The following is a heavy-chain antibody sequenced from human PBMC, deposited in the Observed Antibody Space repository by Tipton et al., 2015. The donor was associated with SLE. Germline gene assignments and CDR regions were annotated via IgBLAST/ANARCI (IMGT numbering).Heavy chain of an antibody. Sequence: LRLSCAVYGGSFSGYHWSWIRQTPGKGLEWIAEINHSGSTNYNPSLKSRVTISVDTSKNQSSLRLNSVTAADTALYYCARGKNYFGSGTFQYYYYYMDVWDKGTTVTVSS. V-gene: IGHV4-34*01. CDR1: GGSFSGYH. CDR3: ARGKNYFGSGTFQYYYYYMDV. J-gene: IGHJ6*03. CDR2: INHSGST. D-gene: IGHD3-10*01.